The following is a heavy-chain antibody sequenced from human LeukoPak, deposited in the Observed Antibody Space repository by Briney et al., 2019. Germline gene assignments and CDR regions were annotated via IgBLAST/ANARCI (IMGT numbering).Heavy chain of an antibody. V-gene: IGHV4-59*01. Sequence: SETLSLTCTVSGGSISSYYWSWIRQPPGKGLEWIRYIYYSGSTNYNPSLKGRVTISVDTSKNQFSLKLSSVTAADTAVYYCAGGDIVVVPAATIPDAFDIWGQGTMVTVSS. CDR3: AGGDIVVVPAATIPDAFDI. D-gene: IGHD2-2*01. CDR1: GGSISSYY. J-gene: IGHJ3*02. CDR2: IYYSGST.